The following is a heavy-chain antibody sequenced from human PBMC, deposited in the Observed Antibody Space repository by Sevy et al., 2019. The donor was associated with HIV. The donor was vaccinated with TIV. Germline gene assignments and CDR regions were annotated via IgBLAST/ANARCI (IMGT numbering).Heavy chain of an antibody. Sequence: GESLKISCAASGFTFSEFGMHWVRQAPGKGLGWVAVISHHGRNNKYNADSVKGRFTISRDNSKNTLYLQMNSLRADDTAIYYCARDRGEILRSAFKSWGQGTLVTVSS. CDR3: ARDRGEILRSAFKS. J-gene: IGHJ5*02. D-gene: IGHD3-10*01. V-gene: IGHV3-30*04. CDR2: ISHHGRNNK. CDR1: GFTFSEFG.